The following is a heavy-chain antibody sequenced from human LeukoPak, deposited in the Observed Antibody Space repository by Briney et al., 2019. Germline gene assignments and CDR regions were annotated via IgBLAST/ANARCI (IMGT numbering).Heavy chain of an antibody. D-gene: IGHD3-3*01. CDR2: ISGGGGST. CDR3: ARMSGSRLPGN. CDR1: GFTFTSYS. Sequence: GSLRLSCAASGFTFTSYSMNWVRQAPGKGLEWVSTISGGGGSTYYAASVKGRFTISRDNGKNSLYLQMNSLRAEDTAVYYCARMSGSRLPGNWGQGTLVTASS. J-gene: IGHJ4*02. V-gene: IGHV3-23*01.